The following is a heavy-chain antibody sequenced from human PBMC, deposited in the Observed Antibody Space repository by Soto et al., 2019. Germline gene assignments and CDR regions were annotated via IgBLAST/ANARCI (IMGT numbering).Heavy chain of an antibody. CDR1: GGSISSSNW. CDR3: ARAYYDSSGYFPSNWFDP. J-gene: IGHJ5*02. CDR2: IYHSGST. V-gene: IGHV4-4*02. D-gene: IGHD3-22*01. Sequence: PSETLSLTCAVSGGSISSSNWWSWVRQPPGKGLEWIGEIYHSGSTNYNPSLKSRVTISVDKSKNQFSLKLSSVTAADTAVYYCARAYYDSSGYFPSNWFDPWGQGTLVTSPQ.